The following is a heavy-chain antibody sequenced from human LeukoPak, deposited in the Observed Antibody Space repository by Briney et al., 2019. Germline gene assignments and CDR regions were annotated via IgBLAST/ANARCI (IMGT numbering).Heavy chain of an antibody. CDR3: ARGGYSSNWYYFDY. J-gene: IGHJ4*02. CDR1: GFTFSSYG. V-gene: IGHV3-33*08. Sequence: GGSLRLSCAASGFTFSSYGMHWVRQAPGKGLEWVAVIYYDGSNKYYADSVKGRFTMPRDNSKNTLYLQMNSLRAEDTAVYYCARGGYSSNWYYFDYWGQGTLVTVSS. CDR2: IYYDGSNK. D-gene: IGHD6-13*01.